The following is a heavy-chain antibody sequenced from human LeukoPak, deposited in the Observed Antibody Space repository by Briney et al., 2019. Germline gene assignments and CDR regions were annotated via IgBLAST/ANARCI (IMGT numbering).Heavy chain of an antibody. V-gene: IGHV3-23*01. Sequence: PGGSLRLSCAASGFTFSSYAMSWVRQAPGKGLEWVSAISGSGGSTYYADSVKGRFTISRDNSKNTLYLQMNSLRAEDTAVYYCAKVALGKYYDILTGKSAFDIWGQGTMVTVSS. CDR2: ISGSGGST. CDR3: AKVALGKYYDILTGKSAFDI. D-gene: IGHD3-9*01. J-gene: IGHJ3*02. CDR1: GFTFSSYA.